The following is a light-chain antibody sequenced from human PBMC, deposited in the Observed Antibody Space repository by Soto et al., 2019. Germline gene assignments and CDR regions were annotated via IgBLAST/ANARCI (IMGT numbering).Light chain of an antibody. J-gene: IGKJ1*01. V-gene: IGKV3-15*01. CDR3: QQYNNRPRT. CDR1: QSVSSSY. CDR2: GAT. Sequence: EIVLTQSPGTLSLSPGERATLSCRASQSVSSSYLAWYQQNPGQAPRLLIHGATTRATGIPARFSGSGSGTEFTLTISSLQSEDFAVYYCQQYNNRPRTFGQGTKVDIK.